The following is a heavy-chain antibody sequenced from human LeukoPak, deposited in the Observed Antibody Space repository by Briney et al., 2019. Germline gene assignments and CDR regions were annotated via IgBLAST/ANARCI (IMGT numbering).Heavy chain of an antibody. D-gene: IGHD6-13*01. CDR1: GFTFSSYG. J-gene: IGHJ4*02. Sequence: PGRSLRLSCAASGFTFSSYGMHWVRQAPGKGLEWVALIWYDGSNKYYADFVKGRFTISRDNSKNTLYLQMNSLRAEDTAVYYCARASEGAAAYYWGQGTLVTVSS. CDR2: IWYDGSNK. V-gene: IGHV3-33*01. CDR3: ARASEGAAAYY.